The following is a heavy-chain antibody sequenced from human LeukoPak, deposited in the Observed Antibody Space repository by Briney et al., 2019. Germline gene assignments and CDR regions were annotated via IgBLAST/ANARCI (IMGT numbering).Heavy chain of an antibody. V-gene: IGHV4-34*01. D-gene: IGHD1-14*01. CDR1: GGSFSGYY. CDR2: INHSGST. Sequence: SETLSLTCAVYGGSFSGYYWSWTRQPPGKGLEWIGEINHSGSTNYNPSLKSRVTISVDTSKNQFSLKLSSVTAADTAVYYCARGGIRNRHYYYYMDVWGKGTTVTVSS. J-gene: IGHJ6*03. CDR3: ARGGIRNRHYYYYMDV.